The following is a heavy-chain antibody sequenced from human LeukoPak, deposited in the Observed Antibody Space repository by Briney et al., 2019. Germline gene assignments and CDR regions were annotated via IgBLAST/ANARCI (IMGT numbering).Heavy chain of an antibody. CDR2: IFHSGTT. CDR1: GGSISSSSYY. J-gene: IGHJ5*02. D-gene: IGHD1-26*01. CDR3: ARLRLSGGSFSVGWFDP. Sequence: PSETLSLTCTVSGGSISSSSYYWGWIRQSPGKGLEWIGEIFHSGTTRYKASLESRVTMLLDKSKNQFSLRLNSVTAADTAVYFCARLRLSGGSFSVGWFDPWGQGIQVTVSS. V-gene: IGHV4-61*05.